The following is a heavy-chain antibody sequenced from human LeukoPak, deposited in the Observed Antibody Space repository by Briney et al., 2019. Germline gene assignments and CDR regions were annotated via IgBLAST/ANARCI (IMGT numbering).Heavy chain of an antibody. CDR1: GYSISIDYY. J-gene: IGHJ4*02. Sequence: SETLSLTCTVSGYSISIDYYWGWIRQPPGKGLEWIGSIYHSGSTYYNPSLKSRVTISVDTSKNQFSLRLSSVTAADTAVYYCAREDGDYLYKFFDYWGQGTLVTVSS. D-gene: IGHD4-17*01. CDR3: AREDGDYLYKFFDY. V-gene: IGHV4-38-2*02. CDR2: IYHSGST.